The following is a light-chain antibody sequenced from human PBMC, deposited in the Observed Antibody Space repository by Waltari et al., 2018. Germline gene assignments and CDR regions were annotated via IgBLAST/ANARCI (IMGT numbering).Light chain of an antibody. CDR3: QQSYSTPIT. J-gene: IGKJ5*01. V-gene: IGKV1-39*01. CDR2: VAS. Sequence: DIQMTQSPSSLPASVGDRVTITCRSSQSISNYLNWYQHKPGEAPKLLVYVASNLQRGVPSRFSGSGSETDFTLTISSLQLEDFATYYCQQSYSTPITFGQGTRLEIK. CDR1: QSISNY.